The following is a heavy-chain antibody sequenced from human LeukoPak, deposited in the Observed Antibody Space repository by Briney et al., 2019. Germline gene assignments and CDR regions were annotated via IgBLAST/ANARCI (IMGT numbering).Heavy chain of an antibody. Sequence: PGGSLRLSCAASGFTVSSNYMSRVRQAPGKGLEWVSVIYSGGSTYYADSVKGRFTISRDNSKNTLYLQMNSLRAEDTAVYYCARVAGTTGANWFDPWGQGTLVTVSS. CDR2: IYSGGST. CDR3: ARVAGTTGANWFDP. V-gene: IGHV3-66*02. CDR1: GFTVSSNY. J-gene: IGHJ5*02. D-gene: IGHD1-7*01.